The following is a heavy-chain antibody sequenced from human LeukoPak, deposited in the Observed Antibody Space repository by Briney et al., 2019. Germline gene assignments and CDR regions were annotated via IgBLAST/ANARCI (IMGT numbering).Heavy chain of an antibody. D-gene: IGHD2-2*01. V-gene: IGHV3-48*01. J-gene: IGHJ4*02. CDR2: IRGSGTTI. CDR3: ARDSRSHCGTDACYGPYFDY. Sequence: GGSLRLSCAASRFTFSTSSMNCARESTGRGLEWISYIRGSGTTILYADSVKGRFTLSRDNARNSLYLQMDSLRGEDTAVYFCARDSRSHCGTDACYGPYFDYWGQGTLVTVSS. CDR1: RFTFSTSS.